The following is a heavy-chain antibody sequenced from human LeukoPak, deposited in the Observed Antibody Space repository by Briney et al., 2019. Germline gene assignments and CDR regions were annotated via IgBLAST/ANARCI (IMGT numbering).Heavy chain of an antibody. V-gene: IGHV3-72*01. J-gene: IGHJ2*01. CDR3: ARERTALTGEFIIRRNWYFDL. CDR2: TRNKANSYTT. CDR1: GFTFSDHY. Sequence: PGGSLRLSCAASGFTFSDHYMDWVRQAPGKGLEWVGRTRNKANSYTTEYAASVKGRFTISRDDSKNSLYLQMNSLKTEDTAVYYCARERTALTGEFIIRRNWYFDLWGRGTLVTVSS. D-gene: IGHD3-10*01.